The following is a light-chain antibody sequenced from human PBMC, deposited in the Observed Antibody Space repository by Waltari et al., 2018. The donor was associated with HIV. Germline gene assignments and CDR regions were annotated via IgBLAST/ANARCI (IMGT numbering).Light chain of an antibody. CDR1: QSIYGSY. V-gene: IGKV3-20*01. Sequence: EIVLTQSPGTLSLSPGERATLSCRASQSIYGSYLAWYQQKPGQPPRFLIYGASSRAAGTPDRFSGIGSVTEFTLTISRLEPEDFAVYYCQRYSTSPPYTFGQGTKLENK. CDR3: QRYSTSPPYT. CDR2: GAS. J-gene: IGKJ2*01.